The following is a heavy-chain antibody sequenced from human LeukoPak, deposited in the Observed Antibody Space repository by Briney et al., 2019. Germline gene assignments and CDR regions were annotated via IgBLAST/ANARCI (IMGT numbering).Heavy chain of an antibody. D-gene: IGHD3-10*01. V-gene: IGHV3-48*03. CDR1: GFTFNSYE. J-gene: IGHJ3*02. CDR3: ARDPCPSCAFDI. Sequence: QPGGSLRLSCAASGFTFNSYEMSWVRHAPGKGLEWVSYISSSATTIYYADSVKGRFTISRDDAKNSLYLQMNSLRAEDTAVYYCARDPCPSCAFDIWGQGTMVTVSS. CDR2: ISSSATTI.